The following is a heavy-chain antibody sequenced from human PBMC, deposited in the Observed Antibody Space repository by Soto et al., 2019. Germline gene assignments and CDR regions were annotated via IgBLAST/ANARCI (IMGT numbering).Heavy chain of an antibody. J-gene: IGHJ3*02. CDR2: ISTSGGST. CDR3: ARGNYYDSSDDAFDI. D-gene: IGHD3-22*01. CDR1: GFTFSSYA. V-gene: IGHV3-23*01. Sequence: GGSLRLSCAASGFTFSSYAMSWVRQAPGKGLEWVSTISTSGGSTSYAQKFQGRVTMTRDTSTSTVYMELSSLRSEDTAVYYCARGNYYDSSDDAFDIWGQGTMVTVSS.